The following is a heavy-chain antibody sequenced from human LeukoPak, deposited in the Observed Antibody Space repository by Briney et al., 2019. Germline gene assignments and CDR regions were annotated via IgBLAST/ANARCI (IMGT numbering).Heavy chain of an antibody. J-gene: IGHJ4*02. D-gene: IGHD3-22*01. CDR2: IYHSGGT. CDR1: GVSFTTYY. Sequence: SETLSLTCTVSGVSFTTYYWSWIRQTPEKGLEWIGYIYHSGGTNYNPSLKSRVTISVDTSKSQFSLQLSSVTPADSAVYYCAGRRYFDSNDFYTYYDYWGQGTLVTVSS. CDR3: AGRRYFDSNDFYTYYDY. V-gene: IGHV4-59*03.